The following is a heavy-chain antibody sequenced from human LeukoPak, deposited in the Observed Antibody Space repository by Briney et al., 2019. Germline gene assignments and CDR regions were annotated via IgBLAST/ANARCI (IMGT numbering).Heavy chain of an antibody. CDR3: ARGGTSWTRESLDY. V-gene: IGHV1-2*02. CDR2: INPKSGGT. D-gene: IGHD6-13*01. Sequence: ASVEVSCNASGYTFTDYYIHWVRQAPGLGLEWMGWINPKSGGTNYAQKFQGRVTMTRDTSISITYLELSRLIFEDTAVYYCARGGTSWTRESLDYWGQGPLVTVSS. CDR1: GYTFTDYY. J-gene: IGHJ4*02.